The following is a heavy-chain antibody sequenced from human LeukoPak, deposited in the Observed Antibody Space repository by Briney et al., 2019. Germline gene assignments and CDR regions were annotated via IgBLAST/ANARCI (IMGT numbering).Heavy chain of an antibody. J-gene: IGHJ4*02. D-gene: IGHD6-13*01. CDR2: IRYDGSNK. Sequence: GGSLRLSCAASGFTFSSYGMHWVRQAPGKGLEWVAFIRYDGSNKYYADSVKGRFTISIDNSKNTLYLQMNSLRAEDTAVYYCAKDSLYSSSWGNFDYWGQGTLVTVSS. V-gene: IGHV3-30*02. CDR1: GFTFSSYG. CDR3: AKDSLYSSSWGNFDY.